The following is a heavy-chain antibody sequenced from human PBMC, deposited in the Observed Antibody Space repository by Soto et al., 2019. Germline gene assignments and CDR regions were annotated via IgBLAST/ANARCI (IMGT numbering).Heavy chain of an antibody. J-gene: IGHJ4*02. CDR1: GFTFSSYS. V-gene: IGHV3-21*01. CDR2: ISSSSSYI. D-gene: IGHD4-17*01. Sequence: GGSLRLSCAASGFTFSSYSMNWVRQAPGKGLEWVSSISSSSSYIYYADSMKGRFTISRDNAKNSLYLQMNSLRAEDTAVYYCAREKGHGEYDYWGQGTLVTVSS. CDR3: AREKGHGEYDY.